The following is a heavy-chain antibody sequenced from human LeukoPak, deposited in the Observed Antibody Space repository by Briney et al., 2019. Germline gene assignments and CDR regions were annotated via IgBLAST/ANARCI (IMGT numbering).Heavy chain of an antibody. V-gene: IGHV1-69*13. CDR3: ARVGLTYGDNKGSFDY. CDR1: GGTFSSYA. CDR2: IIPIFGTA. J-gene: IGHJ4*02. Sequence: SVKVSCEASGGTFSSYAISWVRQAPGQGLEWMGGIIPIFGTANYAQKFQGRVTITADESTSTAYMELSSLRSEDTAVYYCARVGLTYGDNKGSFDYWGQGTLVTVSS. D-gene: IGHD4-17*01.